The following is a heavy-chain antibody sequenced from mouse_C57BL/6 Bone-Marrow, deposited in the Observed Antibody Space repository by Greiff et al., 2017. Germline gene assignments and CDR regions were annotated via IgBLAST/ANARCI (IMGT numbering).Heavy chain of an antibody. Sequence: QVQLQQPGAELVMPGASVKLSCKASGYTFTSYWMHWVKQRPGQGLEWIGEIDPSDSYTNYNQKFKGKSTLTVDKSSSTAYMQLSSLTSEDSAVYYCARRRLHFAYWGQGTLVTVSA. CDR2: IDPSDSYT. CDR3: ARRRLHFAY. V-gene: IGHV1-69*01. J-gene: IGHJ3*01. CDR1: GYTFTSYW. D-gene: IGHD2-4*01.